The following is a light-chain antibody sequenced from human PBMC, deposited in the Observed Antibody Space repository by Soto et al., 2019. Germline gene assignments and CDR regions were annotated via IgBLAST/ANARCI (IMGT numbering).Light chain of an antibody. Sequence: QSVLTQPASVSGSPRQSITISCTGTNSDVGSYTLVSWFQQHPGKAPKLVIYEVTKRPSGVSDRFSGSKSGNTASLTISGLQAQDEAAYYCFSYAADSVYVLGNGTKVT. CDR2: EVT. CDR3: FSYAADSVYV. CDR1: NSDVGSYTL. J-gene: IGLJ1*01. V-gene: IGLV2-23*02.